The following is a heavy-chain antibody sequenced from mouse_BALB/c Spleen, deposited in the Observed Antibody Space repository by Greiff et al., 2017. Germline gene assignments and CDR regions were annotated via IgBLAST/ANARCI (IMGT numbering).Heavy chain of an antibody. V-gene: IGHV1S81*02. J-gene: IGHJ2*01. CDR2: INPSNGGT. CDR1: GYTFTSYY. D-gene: IGHD2-14*01. CDR3: TRGEYRDY. Sequence: QVQLKESGAELVKPGASVKLSCKASGYTFTSYYMYWVKQRPGQGLEWIGGINPSNGGTNFNEKFKSKATLTVDKSSSTAYMQLSSLTSEDSAVYYCTRGEYRDYWGQGTTLTVSS.